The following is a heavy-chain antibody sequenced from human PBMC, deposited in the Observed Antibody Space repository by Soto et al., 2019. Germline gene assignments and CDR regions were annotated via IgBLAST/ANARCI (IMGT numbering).Heavy chain of an antibody. CDR1: GDTLFTNGVA. J-gene: IGHJ3*01. Sequence: QVQLQQSGPGLVKPSQILSLTCAISGDTLFTNGVAWNWIRLSPSRGLEWLGRTIYRSGWSNDYVTSLQGRITIDPDTSKNQFSLQLTSVTPEDTAVYFCARGRHSTFDFWGQGTVVTVSS. D-gene: IGHD6-13*01. CDR3: ARGRHSTFDF. V-gene: IGHV6-1*01. CDR2: TIYRSGWSN.